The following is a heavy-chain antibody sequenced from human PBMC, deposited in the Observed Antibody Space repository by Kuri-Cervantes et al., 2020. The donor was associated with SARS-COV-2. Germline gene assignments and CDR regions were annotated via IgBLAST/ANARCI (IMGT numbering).Heavy chain of an antibody. Sequence: SVKVSCKASGYTFTGYYMHWVRQAPGQGLEWMGWINPNSGGTNYAQKFQGWVTMTRDTSISTAYMELSRLRSDDTAVYYCARGMVRGIIQYYYYAMDVWGQGTTVTVSS. V-gene: IGHV1-2*04. CDR3: ARGMVRGIIQYYYYAMDV. D-gene: IGHD3-10*01. J-gene: IGHJ6*02. CDR1: GYTFTGYY. CDR2: INPNSGGT.